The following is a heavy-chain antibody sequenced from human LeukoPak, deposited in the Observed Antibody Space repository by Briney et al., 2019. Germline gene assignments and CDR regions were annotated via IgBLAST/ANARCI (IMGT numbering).Heavy chain of an antibody. Sequence: ASVTVSRKASRYIFTGYYMHWVRQAPGQGLEWMGWINPNSGDTNNAQKFQGRVTMTRETSMSTAYIELSRLRSDDRAVYYCARVRYRLAETYIDYWGQGTLVTVSS. CDR1: RYIFTGYY. J-gene: IGHJ4*02. V-gene: IGHV1-2*02. D-gene: IGHD3-16*01. CDR2: INPNSGDT. CDR3: ARVRYRLAETYIDY.